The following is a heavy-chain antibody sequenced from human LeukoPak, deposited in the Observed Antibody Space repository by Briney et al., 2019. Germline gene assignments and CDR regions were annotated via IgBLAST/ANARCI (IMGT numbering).Heavy chain of an antibody. J-gene: IGHJ4*02. CDR1: GFTLTGYS. Sequence: PGGSLRLSCAASGFTLTGYSMNWVRQAPGKGLEWVSYISSSSTTIYYADSVKGRFTISRDNSKNTLYLQMNSLRAEDTALYYCAKSLVRWAFDYWGQGTLVTVSS. CDR3: AKSLVRWAFDY. CDR2: ISSSSTTI. D-gene: IGHD4-23*01. V-gene: IGHV3-48*01.